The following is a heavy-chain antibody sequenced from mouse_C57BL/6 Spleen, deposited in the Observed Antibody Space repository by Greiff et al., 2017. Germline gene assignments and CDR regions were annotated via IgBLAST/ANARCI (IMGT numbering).Heavy chain of an antibody. CDR1: GYTFTSYW. J-gene: IGHJ3*01. CDR3: AIDDYGSSYLFAY. Sequence: QVQLQQPGAELVKPGASVKVSCKASGYTFTSYWMHWVKQRPGQGLEWIGRIHPSDSDTNYNQKFKGKATLTVDKSSSTAYRQLSSLTSEDSAVYYCAIDDYGSSYLFAYWGQGTLVNVSA. V-gene: IGHV1-74*01. CDR2: IHPSDSDT. D-gene: IGHD1-1*01.